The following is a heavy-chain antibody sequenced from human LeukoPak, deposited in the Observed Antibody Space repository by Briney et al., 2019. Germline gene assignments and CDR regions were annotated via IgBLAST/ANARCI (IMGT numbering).Heavy chain of an antibody. Sequence: PSETLSLTCAVYGGSFSGYYWSWIRQPPGKGLEWIGEINHSGSTNYNPSLKRRVTISVDTSKNQFSLKLSSVTAADTAVYYCARGRSGDWFDPWGQGTLVTVSS. CDR2: INHSGST. CDR1: GGSFSGYY. CDR3: ARGRSGDWFDP. J-gene: IGHJ5*02. V-gene: IGHV4-34*01. D-gene: IGHD6-25*01.